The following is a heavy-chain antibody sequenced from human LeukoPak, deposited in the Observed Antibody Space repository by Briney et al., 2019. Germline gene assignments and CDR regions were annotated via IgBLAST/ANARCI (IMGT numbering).Heavy chain of an antibody. CDR3: AKDEWDLLGGFDY. CDR1: GFTFSSYV. D-gene: IGHD1-26*01. CDR2: ISDSGGST. J-gene: IGHJ4*02. Sequence: PGGSLRLSCAASGFTFSSYVMNWVRQAPGKGLEWISAISDSGGSTYYADSVKGRFTISRDNSNNMLYLQMNSLRAEDTAVYYCAKDEWDLLGGFDYWGQGTLVTVSS. V-gene: IGHV3-23*01.